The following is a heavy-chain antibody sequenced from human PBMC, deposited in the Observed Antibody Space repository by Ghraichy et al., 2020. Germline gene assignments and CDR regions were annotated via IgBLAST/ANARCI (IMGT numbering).Heavy chain of an antibody. CDR3: VYSPPRFWSGQQG. CDR2: IYWNGDT. D-gene: IGHD3-3*01. CDR1: GFSLTTNEVG. J-gene: IGHJ4*02. Sequence: SGPTLVQPTQTLTVTCACSGFSLTTNEVGVGWIRQPPGKALEWLGLIYWNGDTRYSPSLKTRLTISTVTSANRVVLIMTNMDPADTATYYCVYSPPRFWSGQQGWGQGTLVTASS. V-gene: IGHV2-5*01.